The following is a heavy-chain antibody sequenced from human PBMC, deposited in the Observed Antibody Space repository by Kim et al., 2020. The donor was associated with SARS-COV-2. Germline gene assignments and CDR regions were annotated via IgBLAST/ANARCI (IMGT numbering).Heavy chain of an antibody. CDR3: ANTEPYSSSWYGEGRRELPAGGELDY. CDR1: GGTFSSYA. V-gene: IGHV1-69*13. CDR2: IIPIFGTA. D-gene: IGHD6-13*01. Sequence: SVKVSCKASGGTFSSYAISWVRQAPGQGLEWMGGIIPIFGTANYAQKFQGRVTITADESTSTAYMELSSLRSEDTAVYYCANTEPYSSSWYGEGRRELPAGGELDYWGQGTLVTVSS. J-gene: IGHJ4*02.